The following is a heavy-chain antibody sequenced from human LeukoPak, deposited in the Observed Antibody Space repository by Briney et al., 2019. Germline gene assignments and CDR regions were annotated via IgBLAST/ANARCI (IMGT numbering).Heavy chain of an antibody. V-gene: IGHV1-2*02. CDR3: ARASIQQLDFDY. CDR2: INPNSGGT. D-gene: IGHD6-13*01. J-gene: IGHJ4*02. Sequence: ASVTVTCQSSGYTFTGYYMHWVRPPPGQGLAWMGWINPNSGGTNYPQKFQGRVTMTRDTSIRTAYMKLSRLRAGDTAVYYCARASIQQLDFDYWGQGTLVTVSS. CDR1: GYTFTGYY.